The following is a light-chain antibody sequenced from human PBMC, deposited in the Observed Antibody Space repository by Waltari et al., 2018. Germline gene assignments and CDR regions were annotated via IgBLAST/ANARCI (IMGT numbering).Light chain of an antibody. CDR1: SSNIGAGYD. V-gene: IGLV1-40*01. CDR2: SNT. J-gene: IGLJ2*01. CDR3: QSSDTSLSGSVV. Sequence: QSVLTQPPSVSGAPGQRVSISCTGSSSNIGAGYDVHWYQQLPGKAPKLVIYSNTNRPSGVPDRFSGSKSGTSASLAITGLQAEDEADYYCQSSDTSLSGSVVFGGGTKLIVL.